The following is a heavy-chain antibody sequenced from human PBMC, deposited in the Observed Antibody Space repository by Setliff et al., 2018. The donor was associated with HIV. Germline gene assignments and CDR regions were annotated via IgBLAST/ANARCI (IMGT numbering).Heavy chain of an antibody. Sequence: SVKVSCKVSGGSFSSFAISWVRQAPGHGLEWMGGIIPVSGTTNYAQKVQGRVTLSAAESTSTAYMQLSSLTSEDTAVYYCARGRWLQSFDYWGQGTLVTVS. J-gene: IGHJ4*02. CDR3: ARGRWLQSFDY. CDR1: GGSFSSFA. D-gene: IGHD5-12*01. CDR2: IIPVSGTT. V-gene: IGHV1-69*13.